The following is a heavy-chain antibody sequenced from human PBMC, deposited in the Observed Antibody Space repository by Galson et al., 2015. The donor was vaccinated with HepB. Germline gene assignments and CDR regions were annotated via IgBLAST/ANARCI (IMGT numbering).Heavy chain of an antibody. J-gene: IGHJ4*02. CDR1: GYTFTTYG. CDR3: SRDDCTSGVCYLGY. CDR2: IDTSNDNA. V-gene: IGHV1-18*01. Sequence: SVKASCKASGYTFTTYGISWVRQAPGQGLEWMGWIDTSNDNAKYTQKLQGRVTMTTDTSTNTAYMEVRSLRSDDTAVYYCSRDDCTSGVCYLGYWGQGTLVTVSP. D-gene: IGHD2-8*01.